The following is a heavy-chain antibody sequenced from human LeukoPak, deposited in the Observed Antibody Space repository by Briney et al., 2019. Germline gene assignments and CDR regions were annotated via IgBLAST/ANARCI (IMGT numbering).Heavy chain of an antibody. V-gene: IGHV3-23*01. D-gene: IGHD3-10*01. CDR2: VSGSGGST. J-gene: IGHJ6*03. Sequence: GGSLRLSCAASGFTFSSYAMSWVRQAPGKGLEWVSAVSGSGGSTYYADSVKGRFTISRDNSKNTLYLQMNSLRAEDTAVYYCAKSVLLWFGEIYYYYYMDAWGKGTTVTVSS. CDR3: AKSVLLWFGEIYYYYYMDA. CDR1: GFTFSSYA.